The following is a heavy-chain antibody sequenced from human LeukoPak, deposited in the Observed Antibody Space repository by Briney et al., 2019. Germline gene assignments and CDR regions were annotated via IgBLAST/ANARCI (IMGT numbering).Heavy chain of an antibody. V-gene: IGHV4-30-2*01. CDR1: GGSISSGSYS. Sequence: SQTLSLTCAVSGGSISSGSYSWSWIRQPPGKSLEWIGYIYHSGSTYYNPSLKSRVTISVDRSKNQFSLNLSSVTAADTAVYYCAGQNYYDSSGYYFFDYWGQGTLVTVSS. CDR2: IYHSGST. D-gene: IGHD3-22*01. CDR3: AGQNYYDSSGYYFFDY. J-gene: IGHJ4*02.